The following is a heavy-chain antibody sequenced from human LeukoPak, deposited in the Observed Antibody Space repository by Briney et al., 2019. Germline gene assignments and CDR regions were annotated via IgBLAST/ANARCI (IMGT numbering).Heavy chain of an antibody. D-gene: IGHD2-2*01. CDR3: ARLKCISTTCPSRYVMNV. Sequence: PSETLSLTCSVSGGSISSYYWSWIRQPPGKGLEYIGYIYYSGSTNYNPSLKSRVTISVDTSKDQFSLNLTSVTAADTAVYYCARLKCISTTCPSRYVMNVWGQGTTVTVSS. J-gene: IGHJ6*02. V-gene: IGHV4-59*01. CDR2: IYYSGST. CDR1: GGSISSYY.